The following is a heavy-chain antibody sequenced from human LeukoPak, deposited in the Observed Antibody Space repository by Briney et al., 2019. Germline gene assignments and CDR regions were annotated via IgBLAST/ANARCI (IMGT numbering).Heavy chain of an antibody. D-gene: IGHD2-8*01. J-gene: IGHJ5*02. CDR3: ARDPEAARSLGYCTNGVCYSWFDP. CDR1: GGTFSSYA. CDR2: IIPIFGTA. V-gene: IGHV1-69*13. Sequence: ASVKVTCKASGGTFSSYAISWVRQAPGQGLEWMGGIIPIFGTANYAQKFQGRVTITADESTSTAYMELSSLRSEDTAVYYCARDPEAARSLGYCTNGVCYSWFDPWGQGTLVTVSS.